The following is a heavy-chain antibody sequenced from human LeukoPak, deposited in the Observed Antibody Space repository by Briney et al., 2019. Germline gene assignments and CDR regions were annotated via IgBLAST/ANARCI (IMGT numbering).Heavy chain of an antibody. J-gene: IGHJ3*01. V-gene: IGHV3-23*01. CDR3: AKDIELST. CDR2: ISSSGKNA. D-gene: IGHD3-16*02. Sequence: GGSLRLSCVASGFPFRSYAMTWVRQTPGKGLEWVALISSSGKNAYYGDSVKGRFTISRDNSDNTLSLHMNSLRVEDTAIYYCAKDIELSTWGLGTMVTVSS. CDR1: GFPFRSYA.